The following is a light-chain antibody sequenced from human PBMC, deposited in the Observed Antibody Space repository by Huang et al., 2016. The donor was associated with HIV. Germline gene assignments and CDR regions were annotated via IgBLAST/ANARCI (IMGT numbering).Light chain of an antibody. CDR2: DAY. V-gene: IGKV3-11*01. J-gene: IGKJ5*01. Sequence: EIVLTQSPATLSLSPGERATLSCRASQSVSSYLAGYQQKPGQAPRLLIYDAYNRATGSPARFSGSGYGTDFTLTISSREPEDFAVYYCQQRSNWPPAFGQGTRLEIK. CDR1: QSVSSY. CDR3: QQRSNWPPA.